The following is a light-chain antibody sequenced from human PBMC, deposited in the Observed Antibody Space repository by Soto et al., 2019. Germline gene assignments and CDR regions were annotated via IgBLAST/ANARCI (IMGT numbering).Light chain of an antibody. Sequence: QSVLTQPPSASGTPGQRVTISCSGSNSNIGSNAVNWYLQLPGTAPKLLIYGNDQRPSGVPDRFSGSKSGTSASLAISGLQSEDEADYYCAAWDDSLNAFVFGTGTKLTVL. CDR3: AAWDDSLNAFV. CDR2: GND. V-gene: IGLV1-44*01. CDR1: NSNIGSNA. J-gene: IGLJ1*01.